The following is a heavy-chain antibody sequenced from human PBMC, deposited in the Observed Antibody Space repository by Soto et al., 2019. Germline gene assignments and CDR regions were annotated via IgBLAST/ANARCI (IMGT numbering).Heavy chain of an antibody. V-gene: IGHV4-39*01. J-gene: IGHJ4*02. CDR2: IYYSGST. CDR3: ARGDPSPFDY. D-gene: IGHD2-21*02. Sequence: PSETLSLTCTVSGGSISSSSYYWGWIRQPPGKGLEWIGSIYYSGSTYYNPSLKSRVTISVDTSKNQFSLKLSSVTAADTAVYYCARGDPSPFDYWGQGTLVTVS. CDR1: GGSISSSSYY.